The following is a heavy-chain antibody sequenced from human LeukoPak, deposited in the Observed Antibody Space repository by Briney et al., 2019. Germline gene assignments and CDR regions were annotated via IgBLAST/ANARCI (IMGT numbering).Heavy chain of an antibody. CDR2: AYYSGST. Sequence: SETLSLTCSVFDGSISNYYWSWIRQPSGKGLEWIGYAYYSGSTTYNPSLESRVTISVDTSKNQFSLKLTAVTAADTDVYYCARNSAVATSRSWFDPWGQGTLVTVSS. V-gene: IGHV4-59*08. J-gene: IGHJ5*02. D-gene: IGHD6-19*01. CDR3: ARNSAVATSRSWFDP. CDR1: DGSISNYY.